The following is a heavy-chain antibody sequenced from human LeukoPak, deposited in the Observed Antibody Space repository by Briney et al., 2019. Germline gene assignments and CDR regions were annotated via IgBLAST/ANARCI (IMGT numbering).Heavy chain of an antibody. CDR2: IYYSGTT. Sequence: PSETLSLTCTVSGGFISRNSFYWGWIRQPPGKGLEWIGSIYYSGTTYYNPSLKSRVTISVDTSKNQFSLKLSSVTAADTAVYYCARAAADRFDPWGQGTLVTVSS. J-gene: IGHJ5*02. CDR1: GGFISRNSFY. D-gene: IGHD6-13*01. CDR3: ARAAADRFDP. V-gene: IGHV4-39*07.